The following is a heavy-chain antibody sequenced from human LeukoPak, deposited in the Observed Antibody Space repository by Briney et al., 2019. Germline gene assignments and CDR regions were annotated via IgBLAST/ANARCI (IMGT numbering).Heavy chain of an antibody. V-gene: IGHV4-59*01. D-gene: IGHD6-19*01. CDR2: IYYSGST. CDR3: ARAVAGTANFQH. CDR1: GGSISSYY. Sequence: SETLSLTCTVSGGSISSYYWSWIRQPPGKGLEWIGYIYYSGSTNYNPSLKSRVTISVDTSKNQFSLKLSSVTAADTAVYYCARAVAGTANFQHWGQGTLVTVSS. J-gene: IGHJ1*01.